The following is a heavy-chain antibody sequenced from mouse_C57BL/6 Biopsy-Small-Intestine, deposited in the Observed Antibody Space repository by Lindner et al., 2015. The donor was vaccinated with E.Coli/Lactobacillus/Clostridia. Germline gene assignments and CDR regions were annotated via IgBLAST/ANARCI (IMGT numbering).Heavy chain of an antibody. J-gene: IGHJ2*01. V-gene: IGHV1-14*01. D-gene: IGHD2-3*01. CDR2: INPYNDGT. Sequence: VQLQESGPELVKPGASVKMSCKASGYTFTSYVIHWVKQRPGQGLEWIGYINPYNDGTKYNENFKGKATLTSDKSSSTAYMELSSLTSEDSTVYYCARGDGYLFDYWGQGTTLTVSS. CDR3: ARGDGYLFDY. CDR1: GYTFTSYV.